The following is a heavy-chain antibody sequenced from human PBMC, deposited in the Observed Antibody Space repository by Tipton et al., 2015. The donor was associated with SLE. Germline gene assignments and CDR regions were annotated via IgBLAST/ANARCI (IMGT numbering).Heavy chain of an antibody. CDR1: GGSISSSSYY. V-gene: IGHV4-39*07. D-gene: IGHD5-12*01. J-gene: IGHJ3*02. Sequence: TLSLTCTVSGGSISSSSYYWGWIRQPPGKGLEWIGSIYYSGSTYYNPSLKSRVPISVDTSKNQFSLKLSSVTAADTAVYYCARDLVVYSGYAGATYHDAFDIWGQGTMVTVSS. CDR2: IYYSGST. CDR3: ARDLVVYSGYAGATYHDAFDI.